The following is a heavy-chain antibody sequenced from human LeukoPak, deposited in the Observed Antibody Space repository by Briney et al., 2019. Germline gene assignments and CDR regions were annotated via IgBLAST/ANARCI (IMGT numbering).Heavy chain of an antibody. Sequence: GGSLRLSCAVSGITLSNYGMSWVRQAPGKGLEWVAGISDSGGSTNYADSVKGRFTISRDNPKDTLYLQMNSLRAEDTAVYFCAKRGIVIRAVIIVGFHKEAYYFDYWGQGALVTVSS. CDR1: GITLSNYG. J-gene: IGHJ4*02. D-gene: IGHD3-10*01. V-gene: IGHV3-23*01. CDR3: AKRGIVIRAVIIVGFHKEAYYFDY. CDR2: ISDSGGST.